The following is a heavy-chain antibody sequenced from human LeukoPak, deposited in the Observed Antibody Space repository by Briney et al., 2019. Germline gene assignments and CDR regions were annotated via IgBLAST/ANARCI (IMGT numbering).Heavy chain of an antibody. D-gene: IGHD3-9*01. V-gene: IGHV3-23*01. CDR1: GFTFGNFA. CDR2: ISGGAYST. J-gene: IGHJ4*02. CDR3: AKGVDILTGYYVYYFDY. Sequence: GGSLRLSCAASGFTFGNFAMSWVRQAPGKGLEWVPLISGGAYSTYYADSVKGRFTISRDNSKNTLSPQMNSLRAEDTAVYYCAKGVDILTGYYVYYFDYWGQGTLVTVSS.